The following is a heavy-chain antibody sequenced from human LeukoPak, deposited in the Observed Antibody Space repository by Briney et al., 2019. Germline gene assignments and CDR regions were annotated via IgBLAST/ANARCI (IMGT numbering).Heavy chain of an antibody. CDR2: ISGSGGST. V-gene: IGHV3-23*01. Sequence: GGSLRLSCAASGFTFSSYAMSWVRQAPGKGLEWVSAISGSGGSTYYADSVKGRFTISRDNSKNTLYLQMNSLRAEDTAVYYCAAAMTEYWYLDLWGRGTLVTVSS. CDR1: GFTFSSYA. D-gene: IGHD2-21*02. J-gene: IGHJ2*01. CDR3: AAAMTEYWYLDL.